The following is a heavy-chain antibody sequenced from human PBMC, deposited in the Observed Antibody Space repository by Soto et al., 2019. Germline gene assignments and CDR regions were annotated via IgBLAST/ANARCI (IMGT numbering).Heavy chain of an antibody. D-gene: IGHD4-17*01. CDR1: GGSFSGYY. Sequence: PSETLSLTCAVYGGSFSGYYWSWIRQPPGKGLEWIGEINHSGSTNYNPSLKSRVTISVDTSKNQFSLKLSSVTAADTAVYYCARSGTTVTTSDNWFDPWGQGTLVTVSS. CDR3: ARSGTTVTTSDNWFDP. CDR2: INHSGST. J-gene: IGHJ5*02. V-gene: IGHV4-34*01.